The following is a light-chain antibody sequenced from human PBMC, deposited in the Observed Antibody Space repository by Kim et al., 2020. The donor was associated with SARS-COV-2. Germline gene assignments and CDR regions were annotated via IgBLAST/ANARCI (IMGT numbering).Light chain of an antibody. CDR2: QDS. Sequence: SYELTQPPSVSVSPGQTADITCSGDKLGDKFVFWYQQKAGQSPVLVIYQDSKRPSGIPERISGSNSGTAATLTITGTQAMDEADYYCHVWDSDTVLFGGGTQLTV. CDR3: HVWDSDTVL. V-gene: IGLV3-1*01. J-gene: IGLJ2*01. CDR1: KLGDKF.